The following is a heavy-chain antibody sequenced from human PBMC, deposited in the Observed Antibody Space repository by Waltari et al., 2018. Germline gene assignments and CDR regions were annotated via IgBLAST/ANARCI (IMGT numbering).Heavy chain of an antibody. CDR1: AFTFSDYH. D-gene: IGHD6-6*01. CDR3: ARAHITVRVLDV. Sequence: QMQLVESGGGLVKPGGSLNLSCVGSAFTFSDYHMNWIRQAPGKGVEWVSGISSIGGATYYVDSGKGRFIISRDSSKNSLYLQMNSLRVEDTAVYFCARAHITVRVLDVWGKGTTVTVSS. CDR2: ISSIGGAT. J-gene: IGHJ6*04. V-gene: IGHV3-11*01.